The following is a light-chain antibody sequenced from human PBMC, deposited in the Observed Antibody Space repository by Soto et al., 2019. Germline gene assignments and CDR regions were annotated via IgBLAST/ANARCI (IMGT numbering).Light chain of an antibody. V-gene: IGLV2-8*01. CDR2: EVS. CDR3: NSYVGNNNFV. CDR1: SSDVGGYNY. Sequence: QSALTQPPSASGSPGQSVTISCTGTSSDVGGYNYVSWYQQHPGKAPKLMIYEVSKRPSGVPDRFSGSKSGNTASLTVSGLQAEDEADYYCNSYVGNNNFVFGTGTSSPS. J-gene: IGLJ1*01.